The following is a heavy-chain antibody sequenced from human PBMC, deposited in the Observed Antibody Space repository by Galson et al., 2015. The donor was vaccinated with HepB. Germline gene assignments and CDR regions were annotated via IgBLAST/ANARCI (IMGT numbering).Heavy chain of an antibody. CDR1: GFTFSSYA. J-gene: IGHJ4*02. V-gene: IGHV3-30*04. D-gene: IGHD6-13*01. Sequence: SLRLSCAASGFTFSSYAMHWVRQAPGKGLEWVAVISYDGSNKYYADSVKGRFTISRDNSKNTLYLQMNSLRAEDTAVYYCAREGVAAAGCFDYWGQGTLVTVSS. CDR2: ISYDGSNK. CDR3: AREGVAAAGCFDY.